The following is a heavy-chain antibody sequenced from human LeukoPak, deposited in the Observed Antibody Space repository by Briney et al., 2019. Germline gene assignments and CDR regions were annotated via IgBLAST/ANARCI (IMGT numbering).Heavy chain of an antibody. V-gene: IGHV3-30*02. Sequence: PGGSLRLSCAASGFTFSSYGMHWVRQAPGKGLEWVAFIRYDGSNKYYADSVKGRFTISRDNSKNTLYLQMNSLRAEDTAVYYCAKDLPPYCSSTSCYGYWGQGTLVTVSS. D-gene: IGHD2-2*01. CDR1: GFTFSSYG. CDR3: AKDLPPYCSSTSCYGY. J-gene: IGHJ4*02. CDR2: IRYDGSNK.